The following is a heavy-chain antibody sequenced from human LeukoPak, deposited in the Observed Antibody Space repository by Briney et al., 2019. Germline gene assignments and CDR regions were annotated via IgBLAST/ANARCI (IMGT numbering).Heavy chain of an antibody. J-gene: IGHJ4*02. CDR1: GGSISSGDYY. CDR3: ARGGGYGDHDY. Sequence: SETLSLTCTVSGGSISSGDYYWSWGRQPPGKGREWIGYIYYSGSTYYNPSLKSRVTISVDTSKNQFSLKLSSVTAADTAVYYCARGGGYGDHDYWGQGTLVTVSS. D-gene: IGHD4-17*01. V-gene: IGHV4-30-4*08. CDR2: IYYSGST.